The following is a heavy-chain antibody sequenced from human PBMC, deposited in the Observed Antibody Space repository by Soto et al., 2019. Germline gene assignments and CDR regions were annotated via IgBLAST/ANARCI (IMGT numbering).Heavy chain of an antibody. CDR3: ARGGEPLGYYGLDV. J-gene: IGHJ6*02. Sequence: NPSETLSLTCSVSGGSVRSGNHFWNWIRQPPGRRLEWLGYMYYTGVTNYNPSLKSRVRMSVDTSKNQVSLKLTSLTAADTAVYYCARGGEPLGYYGLDVWGQGITVSV. V-gene: IGHV4-61*01. CDR1: GGSVRSGNHF. D-gene: IGHD3-10*01. CDR2: MYYTGVT.